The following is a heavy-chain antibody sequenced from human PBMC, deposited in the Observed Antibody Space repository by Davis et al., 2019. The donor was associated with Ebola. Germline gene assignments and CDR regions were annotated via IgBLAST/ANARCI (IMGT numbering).Heavy chain of an antibody. CDR1: GSTLSSYD. Sequence: PGGSLRLSCAASGSTLSSYDMNWVRQAPGKGLEWVAVISYDGTNKYYADSVKGRFTISRDNSKNTLYVQMNSLRGEDTAVYYCAMNWNANRWGRGTLVTVSS. J-gene: IGHJ5*02. V-gene: IGHV3-30-3*01. CDR2: ISYDGTNK. D-gene: IGHD1-1*01. CDR3: AMNWNANR.